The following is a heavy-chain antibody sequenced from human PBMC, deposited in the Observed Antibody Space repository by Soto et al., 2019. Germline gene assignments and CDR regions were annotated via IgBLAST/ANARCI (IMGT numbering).Heavy chain of an antibody. CDR1: GGSINSYY. V-gene: IGHV4-59*01. Sequence: SETLSLTXTVSGGSINSYYWSWIRQPPGKGLELIGYIYYSGTTNYTPSLKSRVTISVDTSKNQFSLKLTSVTAADTAVYYCARGSAARPEWFDPWGQGTLVTVSS. J-gene: IGHJ5*02. CDR2: IYYSGTT. D-gene: IGHD6-6*01. CDR3: ARGSAARPEWFDP.